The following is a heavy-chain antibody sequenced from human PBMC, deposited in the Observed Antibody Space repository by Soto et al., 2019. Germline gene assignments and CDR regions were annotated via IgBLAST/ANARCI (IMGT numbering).Heavy chain of an antibody. Sequence: QVQLQESGPGLVKPSQTLSLTCTVSGGSISSGGYYWSWIRQHPGKGLEWIGYIYYSGSTYYNPTLKSRLTISVDTSKNQFSLKLSSVTAADTAVYYCARADSGYNYTRGYWYFDLWGRGTLVTVSS. J-gene: IGHJ2*01. D-gene: IGHD5-18*01. CDR2: IYYSGST. CDR1: GGSISSGGYY. CDR3: ARADSGYNYTRGYWYFDL. V-gene: IGHV4-31*03.